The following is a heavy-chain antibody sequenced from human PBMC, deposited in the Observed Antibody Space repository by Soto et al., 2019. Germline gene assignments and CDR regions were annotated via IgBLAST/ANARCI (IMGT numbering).Heavy chain of an antibody. CDR1: GFTFSSYA. D-gene: IGHD6-13*01. V-gene: IGHV3-64*01. Sequence: GGSLRLSCAASGFTFSSYAMHWVRQAPGKGLEYVSAISSNGGSTYYANSVKGRFTISRDNSKNTLYLQMGSLRAEDMAVYYCARAHGRSWYGPFDYWGQGTLVTVSS. CDR2: ISSNGGST. J-gene: IGHJ4*02. CDR3: ARAHGRSWYGPFDY.